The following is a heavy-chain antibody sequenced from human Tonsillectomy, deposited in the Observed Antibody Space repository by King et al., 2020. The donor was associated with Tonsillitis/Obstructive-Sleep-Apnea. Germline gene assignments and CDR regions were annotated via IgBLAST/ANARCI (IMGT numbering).Heavy chain of an antibody. Sequence: VQLVESGGGLVKPGGSLRLSCAASGFIFSDYYMSWIRQAPGKGLEWVSYISSSSGYTNYADSVKGRFTISRENAKNSLYLQMNSLRAEDTAVYYCARDSSDDYVWGSYRSSGWFDPWGQGTLVTVSS. J-gene: IGHJ5*02. CDR3: ARDSSDDYVWGSYRSSGWFDP. D-gene: IGHD3-16*02. CDR1: GFIFSDYY. CDR2: ISSSSGYT. V-gene: IGHV3-11*06.